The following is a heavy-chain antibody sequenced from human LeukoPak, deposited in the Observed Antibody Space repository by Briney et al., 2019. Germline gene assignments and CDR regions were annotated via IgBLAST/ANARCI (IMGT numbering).Heavy chain of an antibody. J-gene: IGHJ5*02. D-gene: IGHD6-13*01. CDR2: IGTAGDT. Sequence: GGCLRLSCAASGFTFSSYDMHWVRQATGKGLEWGSAIGTAGDTYYPDSVKGRFTISRDNSNNALHLQMNSLRAEDTAVYYCSKARGTSSWFIWFDPWGQGTLVTVSS. CDR3: SKARGTSSWFIWFDP. V-gene: IGHV3-13*04. CDR1: GFTFSSYD.